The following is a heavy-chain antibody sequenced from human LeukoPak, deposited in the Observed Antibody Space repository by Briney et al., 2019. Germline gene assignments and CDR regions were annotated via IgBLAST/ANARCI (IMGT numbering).Heavy chain of an antibody. Sequence: SETLSLTCTVSGGSISSSSYYWGWIRQPPGKGREWIGSIYYSGSTYYNPSLKSRVTISVDTSKNQFSLKLSSVTAADTAVYYCAGVRGYSYGLFDYWGQGTLVTVSS. J-gene: IGHJ4*02. CDR3: AGVRGYSYGLFDY. CDR1: GGSISSSSYY. CDR2: IYYSGST. D-gene: IGHD5-18*01. V-gene: IGHV4-39*07.